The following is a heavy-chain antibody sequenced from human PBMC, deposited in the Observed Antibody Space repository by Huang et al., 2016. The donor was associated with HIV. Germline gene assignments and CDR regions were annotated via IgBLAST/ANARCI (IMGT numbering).Heavy chain of an antibody. J-gene: IGHJ4*02. Sequence: QVHLVESGGGVVQSGRSLRLSCAASGFTFSGYGMHWVRQAPGQGVEWVAVITFDGKNKYYAASVRGRFTGSRDNSQNTVSLQMNTLRAEDMAVYYCAKDNDLYYFDYWGQGTLVTVSS. CDR2: ITFDGKNK. CDR3: AKDNDLYYFDY. V-gene: IGHV3-30*18. D-gene: IGHD1-1*01. CDR1: GFTFSGYG.